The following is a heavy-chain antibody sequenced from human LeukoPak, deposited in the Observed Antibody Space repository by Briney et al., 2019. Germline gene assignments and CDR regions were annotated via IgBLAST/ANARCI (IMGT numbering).Heavy chain of an antibody. J-gene: IGHJ5*02. V-gene: IGHV1/OR15-1*04. D-gene: IGHD2-2*01. CDR2: INPNSGGT. CDR1: GYIFTDYY. Sequence: ASVKVSCKASGYIFTDYYMHWVRQAPGQELGWMGRINPNSGGTNYAQKFQGRVTMTRDTSISTAYMELSRLRSDDTAVYYCARDWWRGNNQLQRGWFDPWGQGTLVTVSS. CDR3: ARDWWRGNNQLQRGWFDP.